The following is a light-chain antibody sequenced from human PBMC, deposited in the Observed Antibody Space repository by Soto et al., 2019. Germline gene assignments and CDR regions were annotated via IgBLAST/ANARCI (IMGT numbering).Light chain of an antibody. V-gene: IGKV3-20*01. Sequence: EIVMKQSPATLSLSAGERAALSCRASQSLSSNYLAWYQQKPGQAPRLLIYGASNTAPGIPDRFSGRGSGTDFILTISRLEPEDFAVYYCQHYGSSLWTFGQGTKVDI. J-gene: IGKJ1*01. CDR3: QHYGSSLWT. CDR1: QSLSSNY. CDR2: GAS.